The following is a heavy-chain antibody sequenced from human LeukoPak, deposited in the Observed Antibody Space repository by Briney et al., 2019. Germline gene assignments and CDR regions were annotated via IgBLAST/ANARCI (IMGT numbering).Heavy chain of an antibody. J-gene: IGHJ4*02. CDR3: ASPSGGLFDY. V-gene: IGHV4-39*01. Sequence: SETLSLTCTVSGGSISSSSYYWGWIRQPPGKGLEWIGSIYYSGSTYYNPSLKSRVTISVDTSKNQFSLKLSSVTAADTAVYYCASPSGGLFDYWGQGTLVTVSS. D-gene: IGHD3-16*01. CDR2: IYYSGST. CDR1: GGSISSSSYY.